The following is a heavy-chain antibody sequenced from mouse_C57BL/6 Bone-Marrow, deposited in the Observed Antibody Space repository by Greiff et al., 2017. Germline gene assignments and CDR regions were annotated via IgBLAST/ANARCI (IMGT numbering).Heavy chain of an antibody. CDR2: IDPENGDT. Sequence: VQLQQPGAELVMPGASVKLSCKASGYTFTSYWMHWVKQRPGQGLEWIGWIDPENGDTEYASKFQGKATITADTSSNTAYLQLSSLTSEDTAVYYCAALSGWYFDDWGKGTTVTVSS. V-gene: IGHV14-4*01. CDR3: AALSGWYFDD. J-gene: IGHJ1*03. CDR1: GYTFTSYW. D-gene: IGHD4-1*01.